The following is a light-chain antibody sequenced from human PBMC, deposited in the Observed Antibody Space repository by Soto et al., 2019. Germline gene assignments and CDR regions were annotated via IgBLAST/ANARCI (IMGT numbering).Light chain of an antibody. J-gene: IGKJ5*01. Sequence: EIVLTQSPGTLSLSPGERATLSCRASQSVSSSYLAWYQQKPGQAPRLLISGASNRATGIPDRFSGSGSGTDFTLTISRLEPEDFAIYYCQQYGNSPITFGQGTRLEIK. V-gene: IGKV3-20*01. CDR2: GAS. CDR1: QSVSSSY. CDR3: QQYGNSPIT.